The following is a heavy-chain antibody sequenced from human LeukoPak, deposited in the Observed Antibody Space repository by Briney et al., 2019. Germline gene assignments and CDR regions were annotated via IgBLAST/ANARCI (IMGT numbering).Heavy chain of an antibody. CDR3: ARDDGGSYLGYFDY. V-gene: IGHV1-46*01. Sequence: ASVKVSCKASGYTFTTYYIHWVRQAPGQGLEWMGIINPSGGRTIYAQKFQGRVTMTRDTSTSTVYMELSSLRSEVTAMFYCARDDGGSYLGYFDYWGQGTLVTVSS. CDR1: GYTFTTYY. D-gene: IGHD1-26*01. J-gene: IGHJ4*02. CDR2: INPSGGRT.